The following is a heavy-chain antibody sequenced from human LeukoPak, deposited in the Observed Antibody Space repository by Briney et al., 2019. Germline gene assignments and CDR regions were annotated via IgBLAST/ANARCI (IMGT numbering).Heavy chain of an antibody. J-gene: IGHJ4*02. CDR3: ARVYGRSGYVAFDY. D-gene: IGHD5-12*01. CDR2: ISSTNSYI. Sequence: GGSLRLSCTASGFTFNTYTMHWVRQAPGNGLEWVSSISSTNSYIYYADSVRGRFTVSRDNAKNSLYLQMHSLSAEDTAVYYCARVYGRSGYVAFDYWGQGTLVTVSS. CDR1: GFTFNTYT. V-gene: IGHV3-21*01.